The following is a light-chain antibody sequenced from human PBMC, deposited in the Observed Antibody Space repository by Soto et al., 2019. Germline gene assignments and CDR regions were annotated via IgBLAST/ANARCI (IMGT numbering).Light chain of an antibody. V-gene: IGLV2-14*01. Sequence: QSALTQPASVSGSPGQSITISCTGTSSDIGGYYYVSWYQHHPGKAPKLMIYQVSNRPSGVSNRFSGSKSGNTASLTISGLQAEDAADYYCTSYTSSSTFYVFGTGTKVTVL. J-gene: IGLJ1*01. CDR2: QVS. CDR1: SSDIGGYYY. CDR3: TSYTSSSTFYV.